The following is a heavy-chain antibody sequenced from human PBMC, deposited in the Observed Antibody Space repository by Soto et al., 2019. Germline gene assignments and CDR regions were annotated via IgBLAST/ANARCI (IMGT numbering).Heavy chain of an antibody. CDR2: NNAGNGNT. D-gene: IGHD3-10*01. Sequence: QVQLVQSGAEVKKPGASVKVSCKASGYTFTSYAMHWVRQAPGQRLEWMGWNNAGNGNTKYSQKFQGRVTITRDTSASKAYMELSGLRSEDTAVYYCAGVPEDFYYGSGSLWFDPWGQGTLVTVSS. V-gene: IGHV1-3*01. CDR1: GYTFTSYA. CDR3: AGVPEDFYYGSGSLWFDP. J-gene: IGHJ5*02.